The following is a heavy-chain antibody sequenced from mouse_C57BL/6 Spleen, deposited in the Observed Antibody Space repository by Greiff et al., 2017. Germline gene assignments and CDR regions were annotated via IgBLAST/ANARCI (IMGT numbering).Heavy chain of an antibody. CDR2: ISNGGGST. J-gene: IGHJ4*01. Sequence: EVMLVESGGGLVQPGGSLKLSCAASGFTFSDYYMYWVRQTPEKRLEWVAYISNGGGSTYYPDTVKGRFTISRDNAKNTLYLQMSRLKSEDTAMYYCAGGYSPAMDYWGQGTSVTVSS. CDR1: GFTFSDYY. V-gene: IGHV5-12*01. CDR3: AGGYSPAMDY. D-gene: IGHD2-3*01.